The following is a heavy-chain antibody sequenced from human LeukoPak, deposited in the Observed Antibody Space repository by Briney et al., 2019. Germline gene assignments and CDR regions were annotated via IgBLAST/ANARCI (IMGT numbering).Heavy chain of an antibody. J-gene: IGHJ4*02. D-gene: IGHD3-22*01. Sequence: PGRSLRLSCAASGFTFSSYGMHWVRQAPGKGLEWVAVIWYDGSNKYYADSVKGRFTISRDNAKNSLYLQMNSLRAEDTAVYYCAREWLFPPFDYWGQGTLVTVSS. CDR3: AREWLFPPFDY. V-gene: IGHV3-33*01. CDR2: IWYDGSNK. CDR1: GFTFSSYG.